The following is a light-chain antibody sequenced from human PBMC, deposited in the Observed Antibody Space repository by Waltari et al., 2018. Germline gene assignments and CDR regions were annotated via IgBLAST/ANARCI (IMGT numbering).Light chain of an antibody. CDR3: QQSNSMPFT. CDR1: QSVGRY. J-gene: IGKJ5*01. CDR2: AAS. Sequence: DIQMTQSPSSLSSYVGDRVTITCRTSQSVGRYLNWYQQIPGKAPKLRIYAASPLQSGVPSRFSGSGSGTDFTLTVSSLQPEDFATYYCQQSNSMPFTFAQGTRLEIK. V-gene: IGKV1-39*01.